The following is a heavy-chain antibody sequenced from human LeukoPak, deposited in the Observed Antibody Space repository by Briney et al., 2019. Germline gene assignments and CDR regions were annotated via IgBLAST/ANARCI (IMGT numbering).Heavy chain of an antibody. D-gene: IGHD5-12*01. CDR1: SGTIGSYD. J-gene: IGHJ6*02. Sequence: SVKIFCSASSGTIGSYDYIRLGQPAGQGRVWMGRIIPILGIANYAQKFQGRVTITADKSTSTAYMELSSLRSEDTAVYYCARRGYSGYEMYYGMDVWGQGTTVTVSS. CDR3: ARRGYSGYEMYYGMDV. CDR2: IIPILGIA. V-gene: IGHV1-69*04.